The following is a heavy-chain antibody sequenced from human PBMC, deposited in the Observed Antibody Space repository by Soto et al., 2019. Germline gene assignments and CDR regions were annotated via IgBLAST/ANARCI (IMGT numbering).Heavy chain of an antibody. CDR3: AKGSTSAGWNP. D-gene: IGHD6-19*01. Sequence: EVQLLESGGGLVQPGGSLRLSCAASGFTFSSYAMSWVRQAPGEGLEWVSAISGSGGRTYYADSVKGRFTISGDISKNALYMDMNSRRGEDAAIYYCAKGSTSAGWNPWGQGSLVTVSS. V-gene: IGHV3-23*01. CDR1: GFTFSSYA. CDR2: ISGSGGRT. J-gene: IGHJ5*02.